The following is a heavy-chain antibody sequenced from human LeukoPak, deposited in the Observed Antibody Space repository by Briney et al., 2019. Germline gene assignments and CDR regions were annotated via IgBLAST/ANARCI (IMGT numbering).Heavy chain of an antibody. Sequence: SETLSLTCTVSGASISSRSNYWGWIRQPPGKGLEWIGSIYYSGGTYYNPSLKSRVTISVHTSKNQFSLKLNSVTAADTAVYYCARHSMYDSGRHSFDNWGQGTLVTVSS. CDR1: GASISSRSNY. D-gene: IGHD3-10*01. CDR2: IYYSGGT. J-gene: IGHJ4*02. V-gene: IGHV4-39*01. CDR3: ARHSMYDSGRHSFDN.